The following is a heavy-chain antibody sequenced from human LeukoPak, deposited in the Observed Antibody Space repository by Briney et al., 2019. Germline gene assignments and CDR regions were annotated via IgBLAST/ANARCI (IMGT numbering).Heavy chain of an antibody. V-gene: IGHV1-69*05. CDR2: IIPIFGTA. CDR1: GGTFSSYA. J-gene: IGHJ4*02. Sequence: SVKVSCKASGGTFSSYAISWVRQAPGQGLEWMGGIIPIFGTANYAQKFQGRVTMTRNTSIGTAYMELSSLRSEDTAVYYCARVKSIAARPRFGYWGQGTLVTVSS. D-gene: IGHD6-6*01. CDR3: ARVKSIAARPRFGY.